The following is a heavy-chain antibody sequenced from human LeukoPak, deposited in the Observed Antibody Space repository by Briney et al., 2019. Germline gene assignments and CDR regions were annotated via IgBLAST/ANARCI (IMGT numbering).Heavy chain of an antibody. J-gene: IGHJ4*02. CDR2: ISGSAAST. CDR1: GFTFNTYA. V-gene: IGHV3-23*01. Sequence: GGSLRLSCAAPGFTFNTYAMTWVRQAPGKGLEWVSSISGSAASTYYADSVKGRFTISRDSSKNTLYLQMNSLRAEDTAIYYCARSVRIAANVWGQGTLVTVS. D-gene: IGHD6-13*01. CDR3: ARSVRIAANV.